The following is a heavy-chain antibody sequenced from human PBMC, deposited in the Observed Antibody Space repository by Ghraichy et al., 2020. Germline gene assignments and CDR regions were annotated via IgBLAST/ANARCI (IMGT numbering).Heavy chain of an antibody. V-gene: IGHV3-23*01. D-gene: IGHD5-18*01. CDR1: GFTFSGYT. J-gene: IGHJ4*02. Sequence: LSLTCAASGFTFSGYTMTWVRQAPGKGLEWVSAITGSGGNTYYADSVKGRFTISRDNSKNTLYLQMNSLRGEDTAIYYCAKGRGYSYGYFDYWGQGTLVTVSS. CDR3: AKGRGYSYGYFDY. CDR2: ITGSGGNT.